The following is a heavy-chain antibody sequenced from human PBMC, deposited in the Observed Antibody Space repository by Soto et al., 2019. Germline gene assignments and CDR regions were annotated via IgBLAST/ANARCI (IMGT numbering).Heavy chain of an antibody. D-gene: IGHD3-3*01. V-gene: IGHV3-11*06. CDR2: ISSSSSYT. Sequence: QVQLVESGGDLVKPGGSLRLSCAASGFTFSDYYMSWIRQAPGKGLEWVSYISSSSSYTNYADSVKGRFTISRDNAKNSLYLQMNSLRAEDTAVYYCASVRRFLEWFPPPYFDYWGQGTLVTVSS. CDR1: GFTFSDYY. J-gene: IGHJ4*02. CDR3: ASVRRFLEWFPPPYFDY.